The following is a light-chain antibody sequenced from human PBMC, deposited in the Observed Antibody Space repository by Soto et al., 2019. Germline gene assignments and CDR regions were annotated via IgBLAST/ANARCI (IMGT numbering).Light chain of an antibody. Sequence: DIQMTQSPSSLSASVGDRVTITCRESQSISSYLNWYQQKPGKAPKLLIYAASSLQSGVPSRFSGSGSGTDFTLTISSLQPEDFATYYCQQSYSTPPETFGQGTKVHIK. CDR3: QQSYSTPPET. J-gene: IGKJ1*01. V-gene: IGKV1-39*01. CDR1: QSISSY. CDR2: AAS.